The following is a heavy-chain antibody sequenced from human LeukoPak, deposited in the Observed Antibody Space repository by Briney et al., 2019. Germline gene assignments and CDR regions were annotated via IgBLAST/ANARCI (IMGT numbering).Heavy chain of an antibody. CDR2: IYYSGST. D-gene: IGHD1-26*01. Sequence: SSETLSLTCTVSGGSISSYYWSWIRQPPGKGLEWIGYIYYSGSTNYNPSLKSRVTISVDTSKNQFSLKLSSVTAADTAVYYCARQGRGSYLTYWGQGTLVTVSS. J-gene: IGHJ4*02. CDR1: GGSISSYY. CDR3: ARQGRGSYLTY. V-gene: IGHV4-59*01.